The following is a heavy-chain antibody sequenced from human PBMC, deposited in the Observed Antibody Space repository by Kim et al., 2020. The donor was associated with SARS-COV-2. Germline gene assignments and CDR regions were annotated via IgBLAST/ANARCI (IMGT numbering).Heavy chain of an antibody. CDR3: ARDSIGYPHTFDY. CDR1: GASVSSGNYY. J-gene: IGHJ4*02. Sequence: SETLSLTCTVSGASVSSGNYYWSWIRQPPGKGLEWIGYIYYSVSTNYNPSLKSRVTISVDTSKNQFSLKLSTVTAADTAVYYCARDSIGYPHTFDYWGQGTLVTV. CDR2: IYYSVST. D-gene: IGHD5-12*01. V-gene: IGHV4-61*01.